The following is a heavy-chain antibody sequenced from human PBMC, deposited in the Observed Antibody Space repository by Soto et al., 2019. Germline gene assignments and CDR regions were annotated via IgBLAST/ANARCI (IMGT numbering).Heavy chain of an antibody. D-gene: IGHD2-15*01. CDR1: GFTFSSYG. CDR2: ISYDGSNK. CDR3: ARGLEEVAAGYYFDY. V-gene: IGHV3-30*03. J-gene: IGHJ4*02. Sequence: PGGSLRLSCAASGFTFSSYGMHWVRQAPGKGLEWVAVISYDGSNKYYADSVKGRFTISRDNSKNTLYLQMNSLRAEDTAVYYCARGLEEVAAGYYFDYWGQGTLVTVSS.